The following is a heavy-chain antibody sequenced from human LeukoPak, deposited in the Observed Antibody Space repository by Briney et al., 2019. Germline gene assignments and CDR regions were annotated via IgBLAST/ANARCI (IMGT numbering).Heavy chain of an antibody. Sequence: GGSLRLSCAASGFTVSNNYMSWVRQAPGKGLEWVSVIYTGGSTYYADSVKGRFTISRDNSKNTLYLQMNSLRAEDTAVYYCARDNRGGMVRGGIDYWGQGTLVTVSP. V-gene: IGHV3-53*01. J-gene: IGHJ4*02. D-gene: IGHD3-10*01. CDR1: GFTVSNNY. CDR3: ARDNRGGMVRGGIDY. CDR2: IYTGGST.